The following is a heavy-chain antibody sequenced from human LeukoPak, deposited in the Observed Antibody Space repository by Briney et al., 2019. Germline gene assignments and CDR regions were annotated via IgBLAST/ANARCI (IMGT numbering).Heavy chain of an antibody. J-gene: IGHJ4*02. CDR1: GFTFDDYA. CDR3: ANDISVVEPWQQLDHFDY. Sequence: GGSLRLSCAASGFTFDDYAMHWIRQAPGKGLEWVSLISWDGGSTYYADSVKGRFTISRDNSKNSLYLQMNSLRAEDTALYYCANDISVVEPWQQLDHFDYWGQGTLVTVSS. V-gene: IGHV3-43D*04. D-gene: IGHD6-13*01. CDR2: ISWDGGST.